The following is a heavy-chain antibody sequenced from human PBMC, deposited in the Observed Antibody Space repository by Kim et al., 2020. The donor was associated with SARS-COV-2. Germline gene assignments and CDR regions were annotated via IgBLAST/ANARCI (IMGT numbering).Heavy chain of an antibody. CDR3: AREEGDYFDS. Sequence: GGSLRLSCVGSGFSFSSYEMNWVRQAPGKGLEWLSSIYSSGTTTYYADSVKGRLTISRDNARGSLYLQMNSLRVEDTAVYYCAREEGDYFDSWGQGTLVTVSS. J-gene: IGHJ4*02. CDR1: GFSFSSYE. V-gene: IGHV3-48*03. CDR2: IYSSGTTT.